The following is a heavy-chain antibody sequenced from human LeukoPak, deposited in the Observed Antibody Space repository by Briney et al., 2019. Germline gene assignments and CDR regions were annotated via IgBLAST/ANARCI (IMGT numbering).Heavy chain of an antibody. Sequence: SETLSLTCTVSGGSISSSSYYWGWIRQPPGKGLEWIGGIYYSGSTYYNPSLKSRVTISVDTSKNQFSLKLSSVTAADTAVYYCARVGPLTTKVTTGGVDYWGQGTLVTVSS. J-gene: IGHJ4*02. D-gene: IGHD4-17*01. CDR3: ARVGPLTTKVTTGGVDY. V-gene: IGHV4-39*07. CDR2: IYYSGST. CDR1: GGSISSSSYY.